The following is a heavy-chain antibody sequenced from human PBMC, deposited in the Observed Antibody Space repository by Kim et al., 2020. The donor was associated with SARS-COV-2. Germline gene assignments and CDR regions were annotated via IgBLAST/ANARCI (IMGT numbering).Heavy chain of an antibody. Sequence: GESLKISCKGSGYTFTSYWIGWVRQMPGKGLEWMGIIYPDDSDTRYSSSFQGQVTISADKSINTAYLQWNSLKASDSAMYYCARHKPFYGMDVWGQGTTV. CDR2: IYPDDSDT. CDR3: ARHKPFYGMDV. J-gene: IGHJ6*02. CDR1: GYTFTSYW. V-gene: IGHV5-51*01.